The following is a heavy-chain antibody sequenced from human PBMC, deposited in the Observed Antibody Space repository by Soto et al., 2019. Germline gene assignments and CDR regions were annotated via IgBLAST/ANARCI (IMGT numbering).Heavy chain of an antibody. D-gene: IGHD2-8*01. J-gene: IGHJ4*02. Sequence: SETLSLTCTVSGDSINDYFRTWIRQPAGKGLKWIGRIYTTGTTNYNPSLKSRVTISVDTSKNQFSLRLTSVTAADTAVYFCARLGTNGQTLDYWGQGALVTVSS. CDR3: ARLGTNGQTLDY. CDR1: GDSINDYF. V-gene: IGHV4-4*07. CDR2: IYTTGTT.